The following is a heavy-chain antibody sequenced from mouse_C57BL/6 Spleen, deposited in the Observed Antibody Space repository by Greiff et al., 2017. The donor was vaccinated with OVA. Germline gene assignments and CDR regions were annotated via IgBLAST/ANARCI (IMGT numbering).Heavy chain of an antibody. J-gene: IGHJ4*01. CDR3: ARVYTKKGAMDY. CDR1: GYTFTSYW. CDR2: IDPSDSYT. V-gene: IGHV1-69*01. Sequence: QVQLQQPGAELVMPGASVKLSCKASGYTFTSYWMHWVKQRPGQGLEWIGEIDPSDSYTNYNQKFKGKSTLTVDKSSSTAYMLLSSLTSEDSAVYYCARVYTKKGAMDYWGQGTSVTVSS. D-gene: IGHD2-12*01.